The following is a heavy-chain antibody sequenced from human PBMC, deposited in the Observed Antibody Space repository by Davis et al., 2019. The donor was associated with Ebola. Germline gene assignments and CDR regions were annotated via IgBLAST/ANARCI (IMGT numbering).Heavy chain of an antibody. CDR1: GYTFTRYA. CDR3: ARATNSYGYYYYYGMDV. CDR2: INAGNGNT. V-gene: IGHV1-3*01. D-gene: IGHD5-18*01. J-gene: IGHJ6*02. Sequence: ASVTVSCKASGYTFTRYAMHWVRQAPGQRLEWMGWINAGNGNTKYSQKFQGRVTITRDTSASTAYMELGSLRSEDTAVYYCARATNSYGYYYYYGMDVWGQGTTVTVSS.